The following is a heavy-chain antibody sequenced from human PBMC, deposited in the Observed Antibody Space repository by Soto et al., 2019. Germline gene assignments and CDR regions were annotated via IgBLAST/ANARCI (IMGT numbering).Heavy chain of an antibody. CDR2: IIPIFGTA. D-gene: IGHD1-26*01. Sequence: GASVKVSCKASGGTFSSYAIGWVRQAPGQGLEWMGGIIPIFGTANYAQKFQGRVTITADKSTSTAYMELSSLRSEDTAVYYCARRTLGWELLTPYYYYYGMDVWGQGTTVTVSS. J-gene: IGHJ6*02. V-gene: IGHV1-69*06. CDR3: ARRTLGWELLTPYYYYYGMDV. CDR1: GGTFSSYA.